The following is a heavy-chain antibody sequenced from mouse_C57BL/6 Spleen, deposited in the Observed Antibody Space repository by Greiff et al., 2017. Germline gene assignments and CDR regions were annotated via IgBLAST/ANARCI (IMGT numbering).Heavy chain of an antibody. V-gene: IGHV2-3*01. CDR2: IWGDGST. D-gene: IGHD1-1*01. J-gene: IGHJ4*01. CDR3: AKGGVNYGSSYVGMDV. Sequence: QVQLQQSGPGLVAPSQSLSITCTVSGFSLTSYGVSWVRQPPGKGLEWLGVIWGDGSTNYHAALISRLSISKDNAKSQVFLILNSLHTDDAATYYCAKGGVNYGSSYVGMDVWGKGTTVTVSS. CDR1: GFSLTSYG.